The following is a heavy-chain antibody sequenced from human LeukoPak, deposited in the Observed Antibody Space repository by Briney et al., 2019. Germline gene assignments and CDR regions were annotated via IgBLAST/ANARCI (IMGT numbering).Heavy chain of an antibody. D-gene: IGHD3-16*01. J-gene: IGHJ4*02. Sequence: GRSLRLSCAASGFXFSNYGIHWVRQAPGKGLEWVAVIWYDGSNKYYADSVKGRFTISRDNSKKTLYVQMSSLRAEDTAVYYCARSNNGGWGYCDYWGQGSLVTVSS. CDR1: GFXFSNYG. V-gene: IGHV3-33*01. CDR3: ARSNNGGWGYCDY. CDR2: IWYDGSNK.